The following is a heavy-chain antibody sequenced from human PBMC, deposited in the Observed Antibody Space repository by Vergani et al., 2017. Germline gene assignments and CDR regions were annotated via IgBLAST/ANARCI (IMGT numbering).Heavy chain of an antibody. CDR2: IDWDDDK. Sequence: QVTLKESGPALVKPTQTLTLTCTFSGFSLSTSGMRVSWIRQPPGKALEWLARIDWDDDKFYSTSLKTRLTISKDTSKNQVVLTMTNMDPVDTATYYCARAGYCSSTSCYLDYFDYWGQGTLVTVSS. CDR3: ARAGYCSSTSCYLDYFDY. V-gene: IGHV2-70*04. J-gene: IGHJ4*02. CDR1: GFSLSTSGMR. D-gene: IGHD2-2*01.